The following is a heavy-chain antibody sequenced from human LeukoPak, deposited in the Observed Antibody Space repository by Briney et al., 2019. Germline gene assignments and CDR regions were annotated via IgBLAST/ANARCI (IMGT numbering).Heavy chain of an antibody. J-gene: IGHJ4*02. Sequence: PGGSLRLSCAASGFTFSSYGMHWVRQAPGKGLEWVAVISYDGSNKYYADSVKGRFTISRDNAKNSVYLQIHNLRAEDTAVYYCARDLGWLQSDYWGQGTLVTVSS. CDR3: ARDLGWLQSDY. CDR2: ISYDGSNK. CDR1: GFTFSSYG. D-gene: IGHD5-24*01. V-gene: IGHV3-30*03.